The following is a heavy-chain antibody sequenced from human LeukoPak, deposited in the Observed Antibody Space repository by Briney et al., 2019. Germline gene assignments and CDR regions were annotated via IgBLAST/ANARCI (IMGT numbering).Heavy chain of an antibody. D-gene: IGHD5-24*01. V-gene: IGHV4-34*01. CDR3: ARPDRDGYNFFFDY. Sequence: PSETLSLTCTVSGGSISSYYWSWIRQPPGKGLEWIGEINHSGSTNYNPSLKSRVTISVDTSKNQFSLKLSSVTAADTAVYYCARPDRDGYNFFFDYWGQGTLVTVSS. J-gene: IGHJ4*02. CDR2: INHSGST. CDR1: GGSISSYY.